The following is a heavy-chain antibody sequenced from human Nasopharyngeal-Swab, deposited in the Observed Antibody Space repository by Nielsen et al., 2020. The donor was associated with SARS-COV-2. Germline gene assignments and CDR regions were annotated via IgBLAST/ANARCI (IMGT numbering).Heavy chain of an antibody. Sequence: SETLSLTCAVYGGSFSNYKWSWIRQSPGKGLEWIGEINYSGSTNYNPSLKSRVTISIDTFRNQFSLKLSSVTAADTAVYYCARDCGWYDSWGHGTLVTVSS. CDR2: INYSGST. CDR3: ARDCGWYDS. J-gene: IGHJ5*01. V-gene: IGHV4-34*01. CDR1: GGSFSNYK. D-gene: IGHD2-21*01.